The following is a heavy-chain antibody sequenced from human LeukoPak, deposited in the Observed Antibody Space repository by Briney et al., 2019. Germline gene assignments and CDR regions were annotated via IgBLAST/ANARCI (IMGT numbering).Heavy chain of an antibody. CDR2: IKQDGSEK. V-gene: IGHV3-7*01. CDR3: ARSDSGYCSGGSCSSPEYFQH. J-gene: IGHJ1*01. Sequence: GGSLRLSCAASGFTFSSYWMSWVRQAPGKGLEWVANIKQDGSEKYYVDSVKGRFTISRDNAKNSLYLQMNSLRAEDTAVYYCARSDSGYCSGGSCSSPEYFQHWGQGTLVTVSS. CDR1: GFTFSSYW. D-gene: IGHD2-15*01.